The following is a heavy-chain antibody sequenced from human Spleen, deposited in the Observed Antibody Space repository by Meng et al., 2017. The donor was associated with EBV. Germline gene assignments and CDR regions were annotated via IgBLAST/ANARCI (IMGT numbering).Heavy chain of an antibody. CDR1: VGPVNSGPYY. CDR2: IEYSGPS. CDR3: ARDSIDSGWPPQLLDP. J-gene: IGHJ5*01. Sequence: GPRRVRASVTPSPTSTVSVGPVNSGPYYCGWFRRPPGKRLEWIGRIEYSGPSQYNPSHESRVSSSVDTSKKQFSLRLSSVTAADTAVYFWARDSIDSGWPPQLLDPWGQGTLVTVSS. V-gene: IGHV4-39*07. D-gene: IGHD6-19*01.